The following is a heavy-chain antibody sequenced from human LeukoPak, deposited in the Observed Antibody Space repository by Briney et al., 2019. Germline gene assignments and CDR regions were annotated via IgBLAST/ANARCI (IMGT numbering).Heavy chain of an antibody. CDR2: ISYDGSNK. D-gene: IGHD1-14*01. CDR1: GFTFSSYG. J-gene: IGHJ6*02. V-gene: IGHV3-30*18. CDR3: AKVSGGGLYYDGMDV. Sequence: PGGSLRLSCAASGFTFSSYGMHWVRQAPDKGLEWMAVISYDGSNKYYADSVKGRFTISRDNSKNTLYLQMNSLRAEDTAVYYCAKVSGGGLYYDGMDVWGQGTTVTVSS.